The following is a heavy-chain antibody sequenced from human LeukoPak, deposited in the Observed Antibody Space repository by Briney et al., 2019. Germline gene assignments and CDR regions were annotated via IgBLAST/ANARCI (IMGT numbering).Heavy chain of an antibody. CDR1: GFTFSSYA. CDR3: AKEKQQWLDGDY. J-gene: IGHJ4*02. Sequence: GSLRLSCAASGFTFSSYAMSWVRQAPGKGLEWVSAISGSGGRTYYADSVKGRFTISRDNSKNTLYLQMNSLRAEDTAVYYCAKEKQQWLDGDYWGQGTLVTVSS. CDR2: ISGSGGRT. D-gene: IGHD6-19*01. V-gene: IGHV3-23*01.